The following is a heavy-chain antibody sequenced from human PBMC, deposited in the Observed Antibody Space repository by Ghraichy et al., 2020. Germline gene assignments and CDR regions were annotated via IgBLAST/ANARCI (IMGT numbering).Heavy chain of an antibody. J-gene: IGHJ6*02. Sequence: GGSLRLSCAASGFTLRSYSMNWVRQAPGKGLEWVSFISGSSTNIHYADSVKGRFTISKDNARNSLYLQMNSLRGDDTAVYYCASRAAPGYYFYGLDVWGQGTTFTVSS. CDR2: ISGSSTNI. D-gene: IGHD6-13*01. CDR3: ASRAAPGYYFYGLDV. CDR1: GFTLRSYS. V-gene: IGHV3-48*04.